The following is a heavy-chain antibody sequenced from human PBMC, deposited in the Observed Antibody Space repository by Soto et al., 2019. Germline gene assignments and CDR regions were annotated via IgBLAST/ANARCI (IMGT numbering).Heavy chain of an antibody. J-gene: IGHJ4*02. CDR3: ARGSKYFDS. D-gene: IGHD6-6*01. V-gene: IGHV3-21*01. CDR1: GFTFTTYT. CDR2: IFGDSSSI. Sequence: GGSLRLSCAASGFTFTTYTMNWVRQAPGQGLEWVSSIFGDSSSIYYADSAKGRFTLSRDNAENSLYLQMSSLKAEDTAVYYCARGSKYFDSWGQGVLVPVSS.